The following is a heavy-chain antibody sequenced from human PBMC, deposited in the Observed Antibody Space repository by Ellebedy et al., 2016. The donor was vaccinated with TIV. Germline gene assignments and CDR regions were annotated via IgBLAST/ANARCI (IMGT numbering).Heavy chain of an antibody. J-gene: IGHJ4*02. CDR3: ARGFRYGSGRWPLDY. V-gene: IGHV1-18*01. Sequence: AASVKVSCKASGYTFTSYAMHWVRQAPGQRLEWMGWVSPYDGNTNYAQKFQGRVTMTIDTFTGTGYMELRNLRSDDTAVYYCARGFRYGSGRWPLDYWGQGTLVTVSS. CDR2: VSPYDGNT. D-gene: IGHD4-23*01. CDR1: GYTFTSYA.